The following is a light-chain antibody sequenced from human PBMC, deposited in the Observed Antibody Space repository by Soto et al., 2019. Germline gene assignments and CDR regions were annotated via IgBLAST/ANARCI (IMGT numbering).Light chain of an antibody. CDR3: QQLNSYPFT. CDR1: QDIRSD. J-gene: IGKJ4*01. CDR2: DAF. Sequence: AIQLTQSPSSLSASIRARVTITCRASQDIRSDLAWYQQKPGKAPKLLIHDAFTLQSGVPSRFSGTGSGTDFTLTISSLQPEDFAIYYCQQLNSYPFTLGGGTKVDIK. V-gene: IGKV1-13*02.